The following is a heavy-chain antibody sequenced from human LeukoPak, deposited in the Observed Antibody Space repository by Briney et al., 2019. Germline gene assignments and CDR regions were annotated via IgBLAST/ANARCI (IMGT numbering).Heavy chain of an antibody. CDR2: IYPSGST. CDR1: GGSISSYY. J-gene: IGHJ4*02. CDR3: ARVGDYALKD. D-gene: IGHD3-16*01. Sequence: SETLSLICSVSGGSISSYYWSWIRQPAGKGLEWIGRIYPSGSTNYNPSLKSRVTMSVDTSKNQFSLKLSSVTAADTAVYYCARVGDYALKDWGQGTLVTVSS. V-gene: IGHV4-4*07.